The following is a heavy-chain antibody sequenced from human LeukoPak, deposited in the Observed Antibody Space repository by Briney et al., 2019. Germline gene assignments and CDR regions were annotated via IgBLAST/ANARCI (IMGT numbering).Heavy chain of an antibody. D-gene: IGHD3-22*01. J-gene: IGHJ3*02. CDR2: IDTNTGNP. Sequence: ASVKVSCKASGYTFTTYPINWVRQAPGQGLEWMGWIDTNTGNPTYAQGFTGRFVFSMDTSVSTAYLQISSLKAEDTAVYYCARDQGDTSGYYQDAFDIWGQGTMVTVSS. V-gene: IGHV7-4-1*02. CDR3: ARDQGDTSGYYQDAFDI. CDR1: GYTFTTYP.